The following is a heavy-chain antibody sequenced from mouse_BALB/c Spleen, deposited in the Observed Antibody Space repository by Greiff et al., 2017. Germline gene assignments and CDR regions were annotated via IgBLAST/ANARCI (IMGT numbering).Heavy chain of an antibody. CDR2: IYPGDGDT. Sequence: VQLQQSGAELARPGASVKLSCTASGYTFTSYWMQWVKQRPGQGLEWIGAIYPGDGDTRYTQKFKGKATLTADKSSSTAYMQLSSLASEDSAVYYCARWTTAYAMDDWGQGTSVTVSS. J-gene: IGHJ4*01. V-gene: IGHV1-87*01. CDR3: ARWTTAYAMDD. D-gene: IGHD1-2*01. CDR1: GYTFTSYW.